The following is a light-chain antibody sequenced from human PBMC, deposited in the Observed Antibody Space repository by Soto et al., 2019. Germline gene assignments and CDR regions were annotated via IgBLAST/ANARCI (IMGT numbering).Light chain of an antibody. CDR2: EVD. CDR3: SSYTSTNTLVI. V-gene: IGLV2-14*01. Sequence: QSVLTQPASVSGSPGQSITISCAGTTSDVGSYDYVSWYQRHPGKGPKLIIYEVDYRPSGVSTRFSGSKSGNTASLTISGLQTDDEAEYYCSSYTSTNTLVIFGGGTKVTVL. J-gene: IGLJ2*01. CDR1: TSDVGSYDY.